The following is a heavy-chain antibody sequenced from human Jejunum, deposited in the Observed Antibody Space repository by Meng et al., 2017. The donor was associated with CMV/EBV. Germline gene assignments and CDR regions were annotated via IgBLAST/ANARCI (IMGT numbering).Heavy chain of an antibody. CDR1: GASISNYF. CDR3: ARGESRGYYYFDY. Sequence: QVQLQESGPGLVKPSQTLSVTCTVSGASISNYFWSWIRQPAGKKLEWIGRFSPGGNINYIPSLKGRLTMSVDTSNNQIFLNVTSVTAADTALYYCARGESRGYYYFDYWGQGILVTVSS. V-gene: IGHV4-4*07. J-gene: IGHJ4*02. D-gene: IGHD3-22*01. CDR2: FSPGGNI.